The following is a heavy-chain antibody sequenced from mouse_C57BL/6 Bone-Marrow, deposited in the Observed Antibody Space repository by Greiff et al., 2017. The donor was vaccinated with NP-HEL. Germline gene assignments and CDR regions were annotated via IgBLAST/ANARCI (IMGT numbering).Heavy chain of an antibody. D-gene: IGHD1-1*01. CDR1: GFTFSDYG. J-gene: IGHJ1*03. CDR3: ARDGDYYGSSCYWYVEV. V-gene: IGHV5-15*04. CDR2: ISNLAYSI. Sequence: EVLLVESGGGLVQPGGSLKLSCAASGFTFSDYGMAWVRQAPRKGPEWVAFISNLAYSIYYADTVTGRFTISRENAKNTLYLEMSSLRSEDTAMYYCARDGDYYGSSCYWYVEVWGTGTTVTVSS.